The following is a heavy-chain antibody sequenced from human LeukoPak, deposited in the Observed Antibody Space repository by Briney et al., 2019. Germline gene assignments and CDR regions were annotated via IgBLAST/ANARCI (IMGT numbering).Heavy chain of an antibody. CDR1: GFTFSSYW. CDR2: IKYDGGEK. Sequence: GGSLRLSCSVSGFTFSSYWMNLVRQAPGKGLEWVASIKYDGGEKSYVDSVRDRFTISRDNTKNSLYLQMSSLRGEDTAVYYCARDGTAAGLYFDLWGRGTLVTVSS. D-gene: IGHD6-13*01. CDR3: ARDGTAAGLYFDL. V-gene: IGHV3-7*01. J-gene: IGHJ4*01.